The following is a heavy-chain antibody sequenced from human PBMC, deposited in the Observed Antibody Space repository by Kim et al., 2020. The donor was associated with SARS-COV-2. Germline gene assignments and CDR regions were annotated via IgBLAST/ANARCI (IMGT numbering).Heavy chain of an antibody. D-gene: IGHD2-8*01. CDR2: ISWNSGSI. Sequence: GGSLRLSCAASGFTFDDYAMHWVRQAPGKGLEWVSGISWNSGSIGYADSVKGRFTISRDNAKNSLYLQMNSLRAEDTALYYCAKDIIPWSRDAFDIWGQGTMVTVSS. CDR3: AKDIIPWSRDAFDI. V-gene: IGHV3-9*01. J-gene: IGHJ3*02. CDR1: GFTFDDYA.